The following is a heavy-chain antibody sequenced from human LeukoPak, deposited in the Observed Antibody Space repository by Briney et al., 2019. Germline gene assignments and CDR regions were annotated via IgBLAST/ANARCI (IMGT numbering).Heavy chain of an antibody. CDR2: IRSKAYGGTT. D-gene: IGHD3-22*01. CDR3: TREVNYDSSGYFQDAFDI. Sequence: GGSLRLSCTASGFTFGDYAMSWFRQAPGKGLEWVGFIRSKAYGGTTEYAASVKGRFTISRDDSKSIAYLQMNSLKTEDTAVYYCTREVNYDSSGYFQDAFDIWGQGTMVTVSS. CDR1: GFTFGDYA. V-gene: IGHV3-49*03. J-gene: IGHJ3*02.